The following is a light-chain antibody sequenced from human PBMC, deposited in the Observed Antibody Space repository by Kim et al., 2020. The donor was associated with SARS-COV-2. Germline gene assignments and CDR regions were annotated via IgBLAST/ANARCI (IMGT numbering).Light chain of an antibody. J-gene: IGKJ1*01. CDR3: QQYNDLPPST. V-gene: IGKV3-15*01. CDR2: AAS. Sequence: EVVMTQSPATLSVSPGERATLSCRASQSVSSSLAWYQQKPGQAPRLLIYAASTRATGIPARFSGSGSGTEFTLTISSLESEDFAVYYCQQYNDLPPSTFGQGTKVDIK. CDR1: QSVSSS.